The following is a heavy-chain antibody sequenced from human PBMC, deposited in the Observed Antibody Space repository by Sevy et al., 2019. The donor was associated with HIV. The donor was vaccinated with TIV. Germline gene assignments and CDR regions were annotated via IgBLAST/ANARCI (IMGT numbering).Heavy chain of an antibody. CDR1: GFTFSSYG. CDR3: AKGPGLPMRYYYYMDV. J-gene: IGHJ6*03. V-gene: IGHV3-30*02. CDR2: IRYDGSNK. Sequence: GGSLRLSCAASGFTFSSYGMHWVRQAPGKGLEWVAFIRYDGSNKYYADSVKGRFTISRDNSKNTLYLQMNSLRAEDTAVYYCAKGPGLPMRYYYYMDVWGKGTTVTVSS. D-gene: IGHD4-17*01.